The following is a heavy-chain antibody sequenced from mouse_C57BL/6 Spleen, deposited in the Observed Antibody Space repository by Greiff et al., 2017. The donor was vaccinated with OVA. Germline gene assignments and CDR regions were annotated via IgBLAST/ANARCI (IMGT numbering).Heavy chain of an antibody. J-gene: IGHJ3*01. V-gene: IGHV14-1*01. CDR3: TTFYYYGSSLAGFAY. CDR1: GFNIKDYY. CDR2: IDPEDGDT. Sequence: EVQLQQSGAELVRPGASVKLSCTASGFNIKDYYMHWVKQRPEQGLEWIGRIDPEDGDTEYAPKFQGKATMTADTSSNTAYLQLSSLTSEDTAVYYCTTFYYYGSSLAGFAYWGQGTLVTVSA. D-gene: IGHD1-1*01.